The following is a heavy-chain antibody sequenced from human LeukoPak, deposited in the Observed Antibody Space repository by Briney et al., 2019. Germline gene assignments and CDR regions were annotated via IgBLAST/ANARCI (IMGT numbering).Heavy chain of an antibody. V-gene: IGHV1-18*01. CDR1: GYRFTSYD. CDR2: ISAYNGNT. Sequence: ASVKVSCKASGYRFTSYDITWVRQAPGQGLEWMGWISAYNGNTNYAQKVQGRVTLTTDTSTSTAYMELRSLRSDDTAVYYCAREGYCSGGICYSTMNWFDPWGQGTLVTVSS. CDR3: AREGYCSGGICYSTMNWFDP. D-gene: IGHD2-15*01. J-gene: IGHJ5*02.